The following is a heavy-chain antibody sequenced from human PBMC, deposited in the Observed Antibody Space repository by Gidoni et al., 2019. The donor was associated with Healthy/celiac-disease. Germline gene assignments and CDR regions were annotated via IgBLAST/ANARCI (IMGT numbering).Heavy chain of an antibody. CDR3: ARRGYYGMDV. Sequence: INPSGGSTSYAQKFQGRVTMTRDTSTSTVYMELSSLRSEDTAVYYCARRGYYGMDVWGQGTTVTVSS. CDR2: INPSGGST. J-gene: IGHJ6*02. V-gene: IGHV1-46*01.